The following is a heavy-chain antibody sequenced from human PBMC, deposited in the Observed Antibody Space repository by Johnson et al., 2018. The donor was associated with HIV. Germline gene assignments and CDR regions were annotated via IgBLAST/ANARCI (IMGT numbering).Heavy chain of an antibody. Sequence: WVSYISSSGDTTYYTDSVKGRFTISRDNAKNSLYLQMNSLRAEDTAVYYCARPGGDYSAFDIWGQGTMVTVSS. V-gene: IGHV3-11*04. J-gene: IGHJ3*02. CDR2: ISSSGDTT. D-gene: IGHD4-17*01. CDR3: ARPGGDYSAFDI.